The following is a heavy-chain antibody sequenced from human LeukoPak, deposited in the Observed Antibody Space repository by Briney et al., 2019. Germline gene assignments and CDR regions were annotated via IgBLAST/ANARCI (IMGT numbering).Heavy chain of an antibody. Sequence: GGSLRLSCAAPGFTFSSYAMSWVRQAPGKGLEWVANIKQDGSEKYYLDSVKGRFIISRDNAENSLYLQMNSLRAEDTALYYCARDHGTGWYVDYFDYWGQGTPVTVSS. D-gene: IGHD6-19*01. J-gene: IGHJ4*02. CDR1: GFTFSSYA. CDR3: ARDHGTGWYVDYFDY. CDR2: IKQDGSEK. V-gene: IGHV3-7*01.